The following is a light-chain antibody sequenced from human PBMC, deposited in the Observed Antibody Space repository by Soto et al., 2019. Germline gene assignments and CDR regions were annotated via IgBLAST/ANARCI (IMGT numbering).Light chain of an antibody. Sequence: DIQMTQSPSSLSASVGNRVTITCRASQRISSYLNWYQQNPGKAPKLLISAASSLQSGVPSRFSGGGSGTDFTLTISSLQPEDFETYYCQQSSSTPWTFGQGTKVDIK. CDR1: QRISSY. CDR2: AAS. J-gene: IGKJ1*01. CDR3: QQSSSTPWT. V-gene: IGKV1-39*01.